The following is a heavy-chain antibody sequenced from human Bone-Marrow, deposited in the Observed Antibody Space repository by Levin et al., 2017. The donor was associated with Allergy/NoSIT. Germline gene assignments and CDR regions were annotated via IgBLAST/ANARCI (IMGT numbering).Heavy chain of an antibody. J-gene: IGHJ4*02. CDR3: AKDFSRMGRGVFFDD. V-gene: IGHV3-23*01. CDR1: GFTFSDYA. Sequence: LSLTCAASGFTFSDYAMTWVRQAPGKGLEWVSGVYPAGDITYYADSVKGRFTVSKDNSKNMFYLQMNSLRAEDTAIYYCAKDFSRMGRGVFFDDWGQGTLVTVSS. D-gene: IGHD3-10*01. CDR2: VYPAGDIT.